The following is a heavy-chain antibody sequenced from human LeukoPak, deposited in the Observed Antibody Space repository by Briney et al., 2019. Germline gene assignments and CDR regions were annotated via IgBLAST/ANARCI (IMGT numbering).Heavy chain of an antibody. CDR3: ARHCSGGSCYSVFDY. V-gene: IGHV4-4*02. CDR1: GGSITTTNW. D-gene: IGHD2-15*01. J-gene: IGHJ4*01. CDR2: VHLSGAT. Sequence: SGTLSLTCAVSGGSITTTNWWSWVRQPPGKGLEWIGEVHLSGATNYNPSLKSRVTISVDTSKNQFSLKLNSVTAADTAVYYCARHCSGGSCYSVFDYWGHGTLVTVSS.